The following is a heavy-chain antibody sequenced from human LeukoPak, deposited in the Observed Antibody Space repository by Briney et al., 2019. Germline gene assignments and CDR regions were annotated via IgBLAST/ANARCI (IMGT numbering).Heavy chain of an antibody. CDR1: GGSISSNY. D-gene: IGHD3-10*01. CDR3: ARGIGVWSF. V-gene: IGHV4-59*01. Sequence: SETLSPACSVSGGSISSNYWSWIRQPPGKGLEWIGYIYYSGSTNYKPALKSRVTISVDTSKYQFSLKLSSVTAADTAVYYCARGIGVWSFWGQGTMVTVSS. J-gene: IGHJ3*01. CDR2: IYYSGST.